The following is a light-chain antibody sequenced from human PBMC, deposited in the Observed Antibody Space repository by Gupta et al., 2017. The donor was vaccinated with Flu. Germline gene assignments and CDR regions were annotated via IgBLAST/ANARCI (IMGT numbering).Light chain of an antibody. V-gene: IGLV2-23*01. J-gene: IGLJ1*01. CDR1: SSDVGSYNC. CDR2: EGS. Sequence: TSSDVGSYNCVAWYQQHPGKAPKRMIYEGSKRPSGVSNRFSGSKSGNTASRTISGLQAEDDADYYCCSYAGSDTYVFGTGTKVTVL. CDR3: CSYAGSDTYV.